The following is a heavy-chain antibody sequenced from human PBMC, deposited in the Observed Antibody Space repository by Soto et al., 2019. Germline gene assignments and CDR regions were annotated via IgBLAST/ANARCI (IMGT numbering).Heavy chain of an antibody. CDR1: GGSISSGGYY. J-gene: IGHJ4*02. D-gene: IGHD3-22*01. CDR2: IYYSGST. V-gene: IGHV4-31*03. CDR3: AREYYYDSSGYYE. Sequence: SETLSLTCTVSGGSISSGGYYWSWIRQHPGKGLEWIGYIYYSGSTYYNPSLKSRVTISVDTSKNQFSLNLSSVTAADTAVYYRAREYYYDSSGYYEWGQGTLVTVS.